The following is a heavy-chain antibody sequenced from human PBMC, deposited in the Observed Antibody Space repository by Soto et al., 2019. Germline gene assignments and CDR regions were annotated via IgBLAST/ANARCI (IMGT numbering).Heavy chain of an antibody. V-gene: IGHV3-30*03. CDR2: TSYDENKI. CDR1: GFSFSGYG. Sequence: GGSLRLSCAASGFSFSGYGMHWVRQAPGKGLEWVAGTSYDENKIYYGDSVQGRFTISKDTSKNTLYLQMNNLRGDDTAVYYCAREGPEGLILWGVLDSWGQGTLVTVSS. J-gene: IGHJ4*02. CDR3: AREGPEGLILWGVLDS. D-gene: IGHD3-16*01.